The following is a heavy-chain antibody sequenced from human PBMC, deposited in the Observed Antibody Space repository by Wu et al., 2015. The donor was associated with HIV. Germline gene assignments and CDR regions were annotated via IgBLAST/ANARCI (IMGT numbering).Heavy chain of an antibody. D-gene: IGHD5-12*01. CDR1: GYPFTSYG. CDR3: ARGREYKEYDMGNWLDP. CDR2: INPNTGDT. Sequence: QVHLVQSGAEVKKPGASVKVSCKASGYPFTSYGISWVRQAPGQGLEWLGWINPNTGDTNYAQIFRGRVTMTRDTSITTAYMELSRLTSDDTAVYYCARGREYKEYDMGNWLDPWGQGTLVTVSS. V-gene: IGHV1-2*02. J-gene: IGHJ5*02.